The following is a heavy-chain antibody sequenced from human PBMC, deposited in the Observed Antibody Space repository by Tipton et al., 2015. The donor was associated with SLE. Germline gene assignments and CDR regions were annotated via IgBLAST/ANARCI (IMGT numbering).Heavy chain of an antibody. J-gene: IGHJ4*02. Sequence: TLSLTCAVYGGSFSGYYWGWIRQPPGKGLEWIGSIYYSGSTYYNPSLKSRVTISVDTSKNQFSLNLSSVTAADTAVYYCARDASPTKGFLWFGEPVYWGQGTLVTVSS. CDR1: GGSFSGYY. D-gene: IGHD3-10*01. CDR3: ARDASPTKGFLWFGEPVY. CDR2: IYYSGST. V-gene: IGHV4-34*11.